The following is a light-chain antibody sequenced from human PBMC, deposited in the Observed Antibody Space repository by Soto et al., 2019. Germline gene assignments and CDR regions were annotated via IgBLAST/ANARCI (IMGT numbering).Light chain of an antibody. Sequence: DIQTTQSPSTLSASVGDRVTITCRASQSISSWLAWYQQKPGKAPKLLIYDASSLESGVPSRFSGSGSGTEFTLTISSLQPDDFATYYCQQYNSYSPITFGQGTRLEIK. J-gene: IGKJ5*01. CDR2: DAS. CDR3: QQYNSYSPIT. V-gene: IGKV1-5*01. CDR1: QSISSW.